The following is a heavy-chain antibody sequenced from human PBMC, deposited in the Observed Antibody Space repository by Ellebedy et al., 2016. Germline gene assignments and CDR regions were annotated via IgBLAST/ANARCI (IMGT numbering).Heavy chain of an antibody. J-gene: IGHJ6*02. Sequence: ASVKVSCXASGYTFTTFSITWVRQAPGQGLEWMGWISAYNGNTNYAQKLQGRVTMTTDTSTSTAYMELRSLRSDDTAVYYCARDEGWYYYYGMDVWGQGTTVTVSS. CDR2: ISAYNGNT. D-gene: IGHD6-19*01. CDR1: GYTFTTFS. V-gene: IGHV1-18*04. CDR3: ARDEGWYYYYGMDV.